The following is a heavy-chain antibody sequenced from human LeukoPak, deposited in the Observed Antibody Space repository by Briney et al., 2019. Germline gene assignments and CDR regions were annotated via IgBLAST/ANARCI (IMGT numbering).Heavy chain of an antibody. CDR2: INPTGGST. CDR3: ASAGSHSYFDS. J-gene: IGHJ4*02. D-gene: IGHD6-13*01. CDR1: GFTFSSYA. Sequence: PGGSLRLSCAASGFTFSSYAMSWVRQAPGKGLGWVPAINPTGGSTYYADSVKGRFTISRDNSKNTLYLQMNSLRAEDTAVYFCASAGSHSYFDSWGPGTLVTVSS. V-gene: IGHV3-23*01.